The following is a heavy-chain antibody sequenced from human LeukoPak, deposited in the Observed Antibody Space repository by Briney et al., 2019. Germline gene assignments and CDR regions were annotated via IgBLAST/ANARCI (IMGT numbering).Heavy chain of an antibody. J-gene: IGHJ5*02. CDR1: GFTFSSYG. CDR2: ISSSSSTI. V-gene: IGHV3-48*01. Sequence: GGSLRLSCAASGFTFSSYGMSWIRQPPGKGLEWVSCISSSSSTIYYADSVKGRFTISRDNAKNSLYLQMNSLRAEDTAVYYCARDQYSSSWYNWFDPWGQGTLVTVSS. CDR3: ARDQYSSSWYNWFDP. D-gene: IGHD6-13*01.